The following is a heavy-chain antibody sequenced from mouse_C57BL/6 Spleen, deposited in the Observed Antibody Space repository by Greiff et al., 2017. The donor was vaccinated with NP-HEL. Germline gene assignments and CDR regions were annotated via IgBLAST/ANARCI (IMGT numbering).Heavy chain of an antibody. V-gene: IGHV6-3*01. CDR1: GFTFSNYW. D-gene: IGHD3-3*01. CDR3: TTDGLGDGAGDY. CDR2: IRLKSDNYAT. Sequence: EVKVVESGGGLVQPGGSMKLSCVASGFTFSNYWMNWVRQSPEKGLEWVAQIRLKSDNYATHYAESVKGRFTISRDDSKSSVYLQMNNLRAEDTGIYYCTTDGLGDGAGDYWGQGTTLTVSS. J-gene: IGHJ2*01.